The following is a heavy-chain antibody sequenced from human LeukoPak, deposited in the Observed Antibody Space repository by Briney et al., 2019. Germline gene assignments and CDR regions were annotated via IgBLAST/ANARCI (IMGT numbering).Heavy chain of an antibody. D-gene: IGHD6-19*01. Sequence: PGGSLRLSCAASGFTFSDYYMSWIRQAPGKGLEWISYISSSGTTIYHVDSVKGRFTISRDNAKNSLYLQMNSLRAEDTAVYYCARDVRVGFIAVAGTRRYFDYWGHGTLVTVSS. J-gene: IGHJ4*01. CDR3: ARDVRVGFIAVAGTRRYFDY. CDR1: GFTFSDYY. V-gene: IGHV3-11*01. CDR2: ISSSGTTI.